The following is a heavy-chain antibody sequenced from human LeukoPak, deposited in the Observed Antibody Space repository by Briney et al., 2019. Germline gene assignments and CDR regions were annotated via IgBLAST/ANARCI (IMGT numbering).Heavy chain of an antibody. CDR2: IYYSGST. J-gene: IGHJ6*04. CDR1: GYSISTGYY. V-gene: IGHV4-38-2*02. D-gene: IGHD3-3*01. CDR3: ARHELDTYYDFWSGYSV. Sequence: SESLSLTCTVSGYSISTGYYWDWIRQPPGEGLEWIGSIYYSGSTNYNPSLKSRVTISVDTSKNQFSLKLSSVTAADTAVYYCARHELDTYYDFWSGYSVWGKGTTVTVSS.